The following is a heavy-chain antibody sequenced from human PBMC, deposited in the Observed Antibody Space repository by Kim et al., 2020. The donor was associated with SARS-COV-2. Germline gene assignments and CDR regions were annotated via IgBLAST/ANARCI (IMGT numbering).Heavy chain of an antibody. D-gene: IGHD3-16*01. CDR3: ARSAGPYDYYFDY. J-gene: IGHJ4*02. Sequence: PGKGLEWRGIIYLGDSDTRYSPSFRGQVTISADKSTATAYLQWSSLKASDTAMYYCARSAGPYDYYFDYWGQGTLVTVSS. CDR2: IYLGDSDT. V-gene: IGHV5-51*01.